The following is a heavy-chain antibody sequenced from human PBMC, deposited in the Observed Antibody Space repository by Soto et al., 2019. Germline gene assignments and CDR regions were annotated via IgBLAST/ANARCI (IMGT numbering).Heavy chain of an antibody. D-gene: IGHD5-18*01. Sequence: QVHLVQSGSDVEKPGASVKVSCKASGYSFTSYGIGWVRQVPGQGPEWMGWISPYNGRTNYAQSVKGRVVMTTDISNKTVYLELRSLRSDDSAIYYCGRCRTDSYAMDVWGQGTTGTVAS. J-gene: IGHJ6*02. CDR2: ISPYNGRT. CDR3: GRCRTDSYAMDV. V-gene: IGHV1-18*01. CDR1: GYSFTSYG.